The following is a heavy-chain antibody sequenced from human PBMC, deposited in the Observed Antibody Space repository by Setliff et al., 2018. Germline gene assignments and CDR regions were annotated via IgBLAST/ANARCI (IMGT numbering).Heavy chain of an antibody. Sequence: PSETLSLTCTVSPGSISRHYWSWFRQAPGKGLEWIGYRHDDGERDYNSSLGSRVTISVDTSKNQFSLMLTSVTAADTAIYYCAGRPQNTPMGPCDYWGQGTLVTVSS. V-gene: IGHV4-59*11. CDR3: AGRPQNTPMGPCDY. J-gene: IGHJ4*02. CDR2: RHDDGER. CDR1: PGSISRHY. D-gene: IGHD5-18*01.